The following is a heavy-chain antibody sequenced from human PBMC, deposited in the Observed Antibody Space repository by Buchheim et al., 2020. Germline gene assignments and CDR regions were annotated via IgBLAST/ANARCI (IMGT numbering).Heavy chain of an antibody. CDR2: IDPDGSSA. J-gene: IGHJ4*02. CDR1: GFTFSNNW. Sequence: EVQLVESGGGLVQPGGSLRLSCAASGFTFSNNWMHWVRQAPGKGLVWVSRIDPDGSSANYTDSVKGRFTIPRDNAKNTLYLQMNSLGAEDTAVYYCARDWWLELWGQGTL. CDR3: ARDWWLEL. V-gene: IGHV3-74*01. D-gene: IGHD6-19*01.